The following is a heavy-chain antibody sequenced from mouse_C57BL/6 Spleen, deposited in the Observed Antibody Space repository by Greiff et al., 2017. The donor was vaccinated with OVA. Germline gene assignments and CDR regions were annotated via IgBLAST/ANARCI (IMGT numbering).Heavy chain of an antibody. CDR1: GFTFSDYY. J-gene: IGHJ1*03. D-gene: IGHD2-1*01. V-gene: IGHV5-12*01. Sequence: EVQGVESGGGLVQPGGSLKLSCAASGFTFSDYYMYWVRQTPEKRLEWVAYISNGGGSTYYPDTVKGRFTISRDNAKNTLYLQMSRLKSEDTAMYYCARQGGNYFGYFDVWGTGTTVTVSS. CDR3: ARQGGNYFGYFDV. CDR2: ISNGGGST.